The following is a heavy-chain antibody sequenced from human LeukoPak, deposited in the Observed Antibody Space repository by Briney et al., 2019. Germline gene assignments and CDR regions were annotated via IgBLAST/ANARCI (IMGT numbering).Heavy chain of an antibody. Sequence: PSETLSLTCTVSGGSISSYYWSWIRQPPGKGLEWIGYIYYSGSTNYNPSLKSRVTISVDTSKNQFSLKLSSVTAADTAVYYCAREDRGDFDYWGQGTLVTVSS. V-gene: IGHV4-59*01. CDR1: GGSISSYY. J-gene: IGHJ4*02. CDR3: AREDRGDFDY. CDR2: IYYSGST.